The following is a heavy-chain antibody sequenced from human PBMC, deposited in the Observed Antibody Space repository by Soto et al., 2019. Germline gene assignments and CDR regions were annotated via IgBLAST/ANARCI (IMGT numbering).Heavy chain of an antibody. V-gene: IGHV3-23*01. CDR2: ISGSGGST. CDR1: GFTFSSYA. CDR3: AKDTRTITIFDY. Sequence: VSLRLSCAASGFTFSSYAMSWVRQAPGKGLEWVSAISGSGGSTYYADSVKGRFTISRDNSKNTLYLQMNSLRAEDTAVYYCAKDTRTITIFDYWGQGTLVTVSS. D-gene: IGHD3-3*01. J-gene: IGHJ4*02.